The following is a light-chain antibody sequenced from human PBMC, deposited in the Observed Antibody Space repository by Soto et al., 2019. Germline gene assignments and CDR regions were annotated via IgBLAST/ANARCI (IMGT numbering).Light chain of an antibody. CDR1: SGNNY. Sequence: QSALTQPPSASGSPGQSVTIAGTGTSGNNYVSWYEQHPGKAPKLIIYEVTKRPSGVPARFSGSKSGNTASLTVSALQAEDEADYYCSSYVDSNNLLLGTGTKVTVL. CDR3: SSYVDSNNLL. CDR2: EVT. J-gene: IGLJ1*01. V-gene: IGLV2-8*01.